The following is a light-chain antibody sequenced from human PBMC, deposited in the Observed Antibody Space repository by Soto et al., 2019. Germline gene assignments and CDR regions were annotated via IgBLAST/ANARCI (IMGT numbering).Light chain of an antibody. CDR3: SSYTNIDTRV. CDR1: SSDVGGYNY. Sequence: QSVLTQPASVSGSPGQSITISCTGTSSDVGGYNYVSWYQQHPGKAPKLMIYDVSNRPSGVSNRFSGSKSGNTASLTIPGLQAEDEADYYCSSYTNIDTRVFGTGTKVTVL. J-gene: IGLJ1*01. CDR2: DVS. V-gene: IGLV2-14*03.